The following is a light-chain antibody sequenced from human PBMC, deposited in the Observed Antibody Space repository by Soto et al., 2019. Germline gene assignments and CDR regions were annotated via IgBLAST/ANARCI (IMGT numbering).Light chain of an antibody. CDR2: AAS. CDR3: QQAGSLPIT. Sequence: DIQMTQSPSSVSASVGDRVTITFRASQSISNWLAWYQQKPGTVPKLLIYAASSSQSGVPSRFSGSAAGTEFTLTITSLQPEDFGTYYCQQAGSLPITFGQGTRLEIK. CDR1: QSISNW. V-gene: IGKV1-12*01. J-gene: IGKJ5*01.